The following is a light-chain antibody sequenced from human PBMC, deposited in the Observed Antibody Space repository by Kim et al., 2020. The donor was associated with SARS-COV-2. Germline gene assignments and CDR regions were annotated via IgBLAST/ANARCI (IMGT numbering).Light chain of an antibody. CDR1: NSDIGGYDR. Sequence: HSALTQPPSVSGSPGQSVTISCIGTNSDIGGYDRVSWYQQPPDTVPKLIIYEVSHRPSGATDRFSGSKSGSTASLTISGLRAEDEADYYCSSFTSSNTWVFGGGTQLTVL. CDR3: SSFTSSNTWV. V-gene: IGLV2-18*02. J-gene: IGLJ3*02. CDR2: EVS.